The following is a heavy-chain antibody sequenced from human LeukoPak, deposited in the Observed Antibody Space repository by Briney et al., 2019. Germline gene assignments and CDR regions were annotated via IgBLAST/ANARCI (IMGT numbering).Heavy chain of an antibody. D-gene: IGHD2-2*02. CDR3: ARTSVAAAISPYYFDY. Sequence: PGGSLRLSCAASGFTFSSYSMNWVRQAPGKGLEWVSYISSSSSTIYYADSVKGRFTISRDNAKNSLYLQMASLRAEDTAVYYCARTSVAAAISPYYFDYWGQGTLVTVSS. CDR1: GFTFSSYS. V-gene: IGHV3-48*01. J-gene: IGHJ4*02. CDR2: ISSSSSTI.